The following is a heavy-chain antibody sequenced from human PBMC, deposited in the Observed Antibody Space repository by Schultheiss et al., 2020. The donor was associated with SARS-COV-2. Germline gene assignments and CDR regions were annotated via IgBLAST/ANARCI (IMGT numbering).Heavy chain of an antibody. CDR2: IYYSGRT. CDR3: ARRRVHTAGAYHWFDP. D-gene: IGHD5-18*01. CDR1: GGSISSGGYY. J-gene: IGHJ5*02. Sequence: SETLSLTCTVSGGSISSGGYYWSWIRQHPGKGLEWIGYIYYSGRTNYNPSLKSRVTISVDTSKNQFSLKLSSVTAADTAVYYCARRRVHTAGAYHWFDPWGQGIMVTVSS. V-gene: IGHV4-61*08.